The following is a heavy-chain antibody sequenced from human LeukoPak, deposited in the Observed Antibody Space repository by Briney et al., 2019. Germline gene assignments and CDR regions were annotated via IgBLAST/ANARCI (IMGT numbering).Heavy chain of an antibody. V-gene: IGHV4-4*07. CDR2: IYTSGRT. CDR1: GGSISYYY. CDR3: ARLSTVTTSFDY. Sequence: SSETLSLTCTVSGGSISYYYWNWIRQPAGKGLEWIGRIYTSGRTYYNPSLKSRVSMSVDTSKNQFSLKLSSVTAADTAVYYCARLSTVTTSFDYWGQGTLVTVSS. J-gene: IGHJ4*02. D-gene: IGHD4-11*01.